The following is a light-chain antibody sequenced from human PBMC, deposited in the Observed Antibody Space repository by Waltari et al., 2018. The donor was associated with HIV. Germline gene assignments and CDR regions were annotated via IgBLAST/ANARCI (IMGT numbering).Light chain of an antibody. CDR3: ETWDTTTEV. CDR2: LEGICSY. CDR1: LGPNTYI. Sequence: QPVLTPSSSASASLASSFKLTCTLDLGPNTYIITCHRQQPGNAPQYLMKLEGICSYKRGSAVPDRFSGSSSAADRYLTILNLQDEDEDDYYCETWDTTTEVFGGGTKLTVL. J-gene: IGLJ3*02. V-gene: IGLV4-60*01.